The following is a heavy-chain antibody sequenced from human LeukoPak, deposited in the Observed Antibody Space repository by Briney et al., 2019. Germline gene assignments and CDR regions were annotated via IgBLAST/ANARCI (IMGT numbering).Heavy chain of an antibody. V-gene: IGHV3-23*01. D-gene: IGHD5-18*01. CDR3: AKDLIRMLPQYSYGLHYFYY. CDR2: ISGSGGST. CDR1: GFTFSGYA. Sequence: GGSLRLSCAASGFTFSGYAMSWVRQAPGKGLEWVSAISGSGGSTYYADSVKGRFTIYRDNSKNTLYLQMNSLRAEDTAVYYFAKDLIRMLPQYSYGLHYFYYWGQGTLVPVSS. J-gene: IGHJ4*02.